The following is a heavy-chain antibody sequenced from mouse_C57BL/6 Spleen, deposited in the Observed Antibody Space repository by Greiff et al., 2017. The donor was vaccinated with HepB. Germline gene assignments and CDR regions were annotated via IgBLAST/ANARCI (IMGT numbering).Heavy chain of an antibody. V-gene: IGHV1-80*01. CDR2: IYPGDGDT. CDR3: ARPYYDYDGTSFAY. J-gene: IGHJ3*01. Sequence: VHLVESGAELVKPGASVKISCKASGYAFSSYWMNWVKQRPGKGLEWIGQIYPGDGDTNYNGKFKGKATLTADKSSSTAYMQLSSLTSEDSAVYFCARPYYDYDGTSFAYWGQGTLVTVSA. CDR1: GYAFSSYW. D-gene: IGHD2-4*01.